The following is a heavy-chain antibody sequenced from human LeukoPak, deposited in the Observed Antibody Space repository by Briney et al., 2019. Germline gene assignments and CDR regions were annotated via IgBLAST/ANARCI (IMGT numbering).Heavy chain of an antibody. J-gene: IGHJ5*02. Sequence: GGSLRLSCAASGFAFSSSEMNWVRQAPGKGPEWVSYISPSGDMILYADSVKGRFTIPRDNTKNSLYLEMNSLRAEDTAVYYCAREKRRGYSSSWTPPFRNNWFDPWGQGTLVTVSS. CDR3: AREKRRGYSSSWTPPFRNNWFDP. CDR2: ISPSGDMI. CDR1: GFAFSSSE. V-gene: IGHV3-48*03. D-gene: IGHD6-13*01.